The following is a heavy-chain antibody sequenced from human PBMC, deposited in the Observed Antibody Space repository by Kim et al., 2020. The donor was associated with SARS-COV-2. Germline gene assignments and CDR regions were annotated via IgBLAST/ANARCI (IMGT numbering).Heavy chain of an antibody. V-gene: IGHV1-8*01. CDR3: ARGNPLNGYSSSWYAPQSHMGDY. D-gene: IGHD6-13*01. Sequence: ASVKVSCKASGYTFTSYDINWVRQATGQGLEWMGWMNPNSGNTGYAQKFQGRVTMTRNTSISTAYMELSSLRSEDTAVYYCARGNPLNGYSSSWYAPQSHMGDYWGQGTLVTVSS. CDR2: MNPNSGNT. J-gene: IGHJ4*02. CDR1: GYTFTSYD.